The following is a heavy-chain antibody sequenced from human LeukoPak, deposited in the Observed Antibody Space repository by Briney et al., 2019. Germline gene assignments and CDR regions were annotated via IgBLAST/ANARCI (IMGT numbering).Heavy chain of an antibody. J-gene: IGHJ4*02. CDR1: GGSISSGGNY. CDR2: IYYTGST. D-gene: IGHD2/OR15-2a*01. CDR3: ARRVGEYPTYYFDY. Sequence: SETLSLTCIVSGGSISSGGNYWGWIRQHPGKGLEWIGYIYYTGSTNYNPSLKRRLTMSVDTSKSQVSLKLNSVTAADTAVYYCARRVGEYPTYYFDYWGQGTLVTVSS. V-gene: IGHV4-31*03.